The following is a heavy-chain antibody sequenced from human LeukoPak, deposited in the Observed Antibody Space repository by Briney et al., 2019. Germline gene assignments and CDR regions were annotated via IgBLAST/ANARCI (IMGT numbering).Heavy chain of an antibody. CDR1: GGSISSSNW. J-gene: IGHJ6*03. D-gene: IGHD2-15*01. CDR3: ARGYCSGGSCYSSYYYSYMDV. Sequence: NPSGTLSLTCAVSGGSISSSNWWSWVRQPPGKGLEWIGEIYHSGSTNYNPSLKSRVTISVDKSKNQFSLKLSSVTAADTAVYYCARGYCSGGSCYSSYYYSYMDVWGKGTTVTVSS. CDR2: IYHSGST. V-gene: IGHV4-4*02.